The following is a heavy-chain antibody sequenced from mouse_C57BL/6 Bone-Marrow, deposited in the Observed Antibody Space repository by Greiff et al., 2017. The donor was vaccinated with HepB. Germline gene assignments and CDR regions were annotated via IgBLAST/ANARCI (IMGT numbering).Heavy chain of an antibody. CDR1: GYTFTSYW. J-gene: IGHJ3*01. CDR2: IHPNSGST. V-gene: IGHV1-64*01. D-gene: IGHD2-1*01. Sequence: VQLQQSGAELVKPGASVKLSCKASGYTFTSYWMHWVKQRPGQGLEWIGMIHPNSGSTNYNEKFKSKATLTVDKSSSTAYMQLSSLTSEDSAVDYCSFYYGNPGWFAYWGQGTLVTVSA. CDR3: SFYYGNPGWFAY.